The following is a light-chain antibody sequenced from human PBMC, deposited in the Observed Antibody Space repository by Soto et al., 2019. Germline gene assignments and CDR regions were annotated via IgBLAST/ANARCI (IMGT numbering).Light chain of an antibody. CDR3: QSYNGNNQV. J-gene: IGLJ3*02. V-gene: IGLV6-57*03. CDR2: DNN. CDR1: SGSIASNS. Sequence: NFMLTQPHSVSDSPGKTVTISCTRSSGSIASNSVQWYQQRPGSAPTTVIYDNNQRPSGVPDRFSGSIDRSSNSASLTISGLRTEDEADLYCQSYNGNNQVFGGGTKLTVL.